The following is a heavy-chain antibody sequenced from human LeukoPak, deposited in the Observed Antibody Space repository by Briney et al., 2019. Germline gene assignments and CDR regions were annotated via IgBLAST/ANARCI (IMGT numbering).Heavy chain of an antibody. CDR1: GFTFSSYA. V-gene: IGHV3-23*01. J-gene: IGHJ4*01. CDR2: MSGSGGST. Sequence: GGSLRLSCAAAGFTFSSYAMSWVRQAPGKGLEWVSAMSGSGGSTYYADSVKGRFTISRDNSKNTLYLQMNSLRAEDTAVYYCANPGRYSSGWVFPPSFDYWGQGTLVT. CDR3: ANPGRYSSGWVFPPSFDY. D-gene: IGHD6-19*01.